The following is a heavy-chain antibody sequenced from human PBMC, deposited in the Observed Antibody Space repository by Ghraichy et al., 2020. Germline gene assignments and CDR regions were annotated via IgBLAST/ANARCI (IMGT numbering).Heavy chain of an antibody. Sequence: SETLSLTCAVSGVSLSGYYLTWFRQSPGEGLEWIGEISEAGNTNYNPSLGRRVTMSKDTSKNHSSLMLNSLTAADTAVYYCAGGVDIWGPGTTVIVSS. CDR1: GVSLSGYY. J-gene: IGHJ6*02. CDR3: AGGVDI. CDR2: ISEAGNT. V-gene: IGHV4-34*01.